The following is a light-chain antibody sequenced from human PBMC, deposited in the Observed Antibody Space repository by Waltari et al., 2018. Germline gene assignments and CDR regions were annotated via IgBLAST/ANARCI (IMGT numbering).Light chain of an antibody. CDR1: QSLLHSSGYTF. J-gene: IGKJ1*01. CDR3: MQARQTPWT. Sequence: DIVMTQSPLSLPVSPGEPASISCRSSQSLLHSSGYTFLDWYLQKPGQSQPLLIYLVSNRASGFPDRFSGSGSGTDFTLKISRVEAEDVGVYYCMQARQTPWTFGQGTKVEIK. V-gene: IGKV2-28*01. CDR2: LVS.